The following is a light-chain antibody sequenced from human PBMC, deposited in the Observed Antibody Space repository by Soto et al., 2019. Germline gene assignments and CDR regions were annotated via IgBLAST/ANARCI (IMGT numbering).Light chain of an antibody. CDR2: AAS. CDR1: QGISSY. J-gene: IGKJ1*01. Sequence: AIRMTQSPSSFSASTGDRFTITCRASQGISSYLAWYQQKPGKAPKLLIYAASTLQSGVPSRFSGSGSGTDFTLTISSLQPDDFATYYCQQYNSYSGTFGQGTKVDIK. V-gene: IGKV1-8*01. CDR3: QQYNSYSGT.